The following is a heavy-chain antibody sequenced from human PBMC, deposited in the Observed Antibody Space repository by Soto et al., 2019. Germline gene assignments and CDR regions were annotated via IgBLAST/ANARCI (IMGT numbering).Heavy chain of an antibody. CDR3: ARGVRVRGYYYYYMDV. J-gene: IGHJ6*03. CDR2: IWYDGSNK. Sequence: GGSLRLSCAASGFTFSSYGMHWVRQAPGKGLEWVAVIWYDGSNKYYADSVKGRFTISRDNSKNTLYLQMNSLRAEETAVYYCARGVRVRGYYYYYMDVWGKGTTVTVSS. V-gene: IGHV3-33*01. CDR1: GFTFSSYG. D-gene: IGHD3-10*01.